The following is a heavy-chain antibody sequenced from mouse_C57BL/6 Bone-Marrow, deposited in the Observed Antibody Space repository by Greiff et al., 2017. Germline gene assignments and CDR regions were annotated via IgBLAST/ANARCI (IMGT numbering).Heavy chain of an antibody. CDR1: GYTFTSYG. D-gene: IGHD1-1*01. Sequence: VQLQQPGAELARPGASVKLSCKASGYTFTSYGISWVKQRTGPGLEWIGEIYPRSGNTYYNEKFKGKATLTVDKSSSTAYMELRSLTSEDSAVYFCAEPLRSYAMDYWGQGTSVTVSS. CDR3: AEPLRSYAMDY. CDR2: IYPRSGNT. V-gene: IGHV1-81*01. J-gene: IGHJ4*01.